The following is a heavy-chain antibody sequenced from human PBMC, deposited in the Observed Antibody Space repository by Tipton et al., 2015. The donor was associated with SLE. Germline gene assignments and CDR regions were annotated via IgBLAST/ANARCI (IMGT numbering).Heavy chain of an antibody. Sequence: TLSLTCSVSGGSISSTSYYWGWIRQPPGKGLEWIGTIYYNGSTYYNPSLKSRVAMSVDTSKNQFSLKLRSVIAADTAVYYCARGYIEMTAWGQGTLVTVSS. CDR1: GGSISSTSYY. V-gene: IGHV4-39*07. J-gene: IGHJ4*02. D-gene: IGHD5-24*01. CDR3: ARGYIEMTA. CDR2: IYYNGST.